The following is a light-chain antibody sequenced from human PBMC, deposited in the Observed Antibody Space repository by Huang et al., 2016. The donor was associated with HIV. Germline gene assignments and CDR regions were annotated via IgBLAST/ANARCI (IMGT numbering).Light chain of an antibody. V-gene: IGKV1-NL1*01. CDR2: AAS. Sequence: DIQMTQSPSSLSASVGDRVTITCRASQGIANSLARYQQKPGKAPKLLLYAASKLERGVPSRISSSGSGKDYTLTISSLQPEDFTSYYCQQSYETPLTFGGGTKVEIK. CDR1: QGIANS. CDR3: QQSYETPLT. J-gene: IGKJ4*01.